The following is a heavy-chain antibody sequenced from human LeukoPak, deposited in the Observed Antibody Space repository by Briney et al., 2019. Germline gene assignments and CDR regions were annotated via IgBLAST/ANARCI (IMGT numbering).Heavy chain of an antibody. CDR2: IYTSGST. Sequence: KPSETLSLTCTVSGGSISSGSYYWSWIRQPAGKGLEWIGRIYTSGSTNYNPSLKSRVTISVDTSKNQFSLKLSSVTAADTAVYYCARGRSTYYDFWSGYYLNYWGQGTLVTVSS. J-gene: IGHJ4*02. V-gene: IGHV4-61*02. CDR3: ARGRSTYYDFWSGYYLNY. D-gene: IGHD3-3*01. CDR1: GGSISSGSYY.